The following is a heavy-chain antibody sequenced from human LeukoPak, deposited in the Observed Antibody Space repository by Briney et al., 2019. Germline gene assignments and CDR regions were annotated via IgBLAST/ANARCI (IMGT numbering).Heavy chain of an antibody. J-gene: IGHJ4*02. Sequence: ASVKVSCKASGYTFTSYDINWVRQATGQGLEWMGWMNPNSGNTGYAQRFQGRVTMTRDTSISTAYMELNSLTSEDTAVYYCAKNVRDTGTFDYWGQGTLVTVSS. V-gene: IGHV1-8*01. CDR3: AKNVRDTGTFDY. D-gene: IGHD5-18*01. CDR1: GYTFTSYD. CDR2: MNPNSGNT.